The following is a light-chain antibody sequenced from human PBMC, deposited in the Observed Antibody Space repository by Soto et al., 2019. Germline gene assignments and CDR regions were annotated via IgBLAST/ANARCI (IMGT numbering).Light chain of an antibody. J-gene: IGLJ2*01. Sequence: QSVLTQPPSASGTPGQRVTISCSGSSSNVGINSVNWYQQFPGAAPKVLIYTTNQRPSGVPDRFSGSKSGTSASLAISGLQPEDEADYYCAAWDDSLNGPVFGGGTKVTVL. CDR1: SSNVGINS. CDR3: AAWDDSLNGPV. V-gene: IGLV1-44*01. CDR2: TTN.